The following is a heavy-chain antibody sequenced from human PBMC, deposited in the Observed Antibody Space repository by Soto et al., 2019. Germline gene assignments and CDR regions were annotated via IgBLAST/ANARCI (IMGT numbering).Heavy chain of an antibody. D-gene: IGHD6-6*01. J-gene: IGHJ4*02. CDR2: IYYSGST. Sequence: SETLSLTCTVSGGSISSYYWSWIRQPSGKGLEWIGYIYYSGSTNYNPSLKSRVTISVDTSKNQFSLKLSSVTAADTAVYYCARHEQLENFDYWGQGTLVTVS. CDR3: ARHEQLENFDY. V-gene: IGHV4-59*08. CDR1: GGSISSYY.